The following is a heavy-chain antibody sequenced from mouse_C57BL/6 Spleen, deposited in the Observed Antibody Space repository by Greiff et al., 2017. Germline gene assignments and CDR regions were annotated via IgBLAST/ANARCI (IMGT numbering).Heavy chain of an antibody. CDR2: IYPSDSET. D-gene: IGHD3-3*01. CDR1: GYTFTSYW. CDR3: ARGGWDRYFDV. V-gene: IGHV1-61*01. J-gene: IGHJ1*03. Sequence: QVQLQQPGAELVRPGSSVKLSCKASGYTFTSYWMDWVKQRPGQGLEWIGNIYPSDSETHYNQKFKDKATLTVDKSSSTAYMQLSSLTSEDSAVYYCARGGWDRYFDVWGTGTTVTVSS.